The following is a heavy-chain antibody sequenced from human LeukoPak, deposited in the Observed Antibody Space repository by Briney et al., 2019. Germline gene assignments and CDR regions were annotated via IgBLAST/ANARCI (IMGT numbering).Heavy chain of an antibody. D-gene: IGHD1-1*01. J-gene: IGHJ4*02. CDR2: VDLDGTGT. V-gene: IGHV3-74*01. CDR1: GFTFRNYW. CDR3: TTTFEF. Sequence: GGSLRLSCAAAGFTFRNYWMHWVRQVAGKGLVWVSRVDLDGTGTSYADSVKGRFTISRDNAKNTLSLQMYSLRAEDTAVYYCTTTFEFWGQGTLVTVPS.